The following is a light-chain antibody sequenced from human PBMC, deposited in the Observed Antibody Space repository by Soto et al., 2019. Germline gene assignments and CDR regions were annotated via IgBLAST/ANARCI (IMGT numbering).Light chain of an antibody. CDR1: QDIRNS. V-gene: IGKV1-33*01. Sequence: DIQMTQSPSFLSSSVGDRFTITCQASQDIRNSLNWYQQKPGTAPNLLIYDASNLETGVPSRFSGSGSGTDFTLTISRLEPEDFAVYYCQQYGSSQITFGQGTRLEIK. J-gene: IGKJ5*01. CDR2: DAS. CDR3: QQYGSSQIT.